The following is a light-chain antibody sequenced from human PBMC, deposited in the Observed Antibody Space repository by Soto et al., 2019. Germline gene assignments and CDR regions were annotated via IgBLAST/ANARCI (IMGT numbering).Light chain of an antibody. CDR1: TSNVGKNY. Sequence: QSVLTQPPSVSAAPGQKVTISCTGSTSNVGKNYVSWYQHLPGTAPKLLIYDNTKRHSGIPDRFSGSKSGTSATLGITGLQTGDGADYYCGTGDGSLSAGIFGKGTKVTVL. V-gene: IGLV1-51*01. CDR3: GTGDGSLSAGI. J-gene: IGLJ1*01. CDR2: DNT.